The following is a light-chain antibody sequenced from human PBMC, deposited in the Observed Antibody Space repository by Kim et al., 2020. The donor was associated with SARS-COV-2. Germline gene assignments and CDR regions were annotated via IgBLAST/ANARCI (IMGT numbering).Light chain of an antibody. J-gene: IGLJ2*01. V-gene: IGLV3-19*01. CDR2: GKN. Sequence: SSELTQDPAVSVALGQTVRITCQGDSLRSYYATWDQQKPGQAPIVVIYGKNNRPSGIPDRFSGSSSGNTASLTITGTQAGDEADYYCNSRDSNDNVIFGG. CDR3: NSRDSNDNVI. CDR1: SLRSYY.